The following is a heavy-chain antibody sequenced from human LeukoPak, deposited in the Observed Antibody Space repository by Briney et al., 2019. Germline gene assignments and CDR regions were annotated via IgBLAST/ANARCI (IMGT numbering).Heavy chain of an antibody. CDR1: GGTFSSYA. V-gene: IGHV1-69*13. J-gene: IGHJ5*02. CDR3: ARAQYDFWSGYQDPPNWFDP. Sequence: VKVSCKASGGTFSSYAISWVRQAPGQGLEWMGGIIPIFGTANYAQKFQGRVTITTDESTSTAYMELSSLRSEDTAVYYCARAQYDFWSGYQDPPNWFDPWGQGTLVTVSS. CDR2: IIPIFGTA. D-gene: IGHD3-3*01.